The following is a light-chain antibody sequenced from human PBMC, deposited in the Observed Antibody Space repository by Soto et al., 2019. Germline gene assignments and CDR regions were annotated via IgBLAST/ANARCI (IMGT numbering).Light chain of an antibody. CDR3: QQYGRASWT. CDR2: GAS. Sequence: ENVLAQAPGALSFFPGERATLSWRASQSVSTNFFAWYQQTPGQAPRLLIYGASTRATGIPDRFSGSGSGTDFTLTISRLEPEDFAVYYCQQYGRASWTFGQGTKVDIK. CDR1: QSVSTNF. V-gene: IGKV3-20*01. J-gene: IGKJ1*01.